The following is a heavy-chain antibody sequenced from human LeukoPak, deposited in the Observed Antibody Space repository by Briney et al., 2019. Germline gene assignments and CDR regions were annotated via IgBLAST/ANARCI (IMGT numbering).Heavy chain of an antibody. CDR3: ARHSQYSSSWYAFDY. CDR1: GGSISSYY. V-gene: IGHV4-59*08. Sequence: SETLSLTCTVSGGSISSYYWSWIRQPPGKGLEWIGYIYYSGSTNYNPSLKSRVTISVDTSKNQFSLKLSSVTAADTAVYYCARHSQYSSSWYAFDYWGQGTLVTVSS. CDR2: IYYSGST. D-gene: IGHD6-13*01. J-gene: IGHJ4*02.